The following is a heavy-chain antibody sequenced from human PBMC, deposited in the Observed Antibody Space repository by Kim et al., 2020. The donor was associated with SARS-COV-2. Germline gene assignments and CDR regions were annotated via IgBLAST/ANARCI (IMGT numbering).Heavy chain of an antibody. Sequence: SETLSLTCTVSGGSIRRVGYYWSWIRQHPGKGLEWIGYIYYSGSTYYNPSLKSRVTISVDTSKNQFSLKLSSVTAADTAVYYCAREIGGALASGRYYPDSWGQVSLVTVSS. D-gene: IGHD3-10*01. CDR1: GGSIRRVGYY. V-gene: IGHV4-31*03. CDR2: IYYSGST. CDR3: AREIGGALASGRYYPDS. J-gene: IGHJ4*02.